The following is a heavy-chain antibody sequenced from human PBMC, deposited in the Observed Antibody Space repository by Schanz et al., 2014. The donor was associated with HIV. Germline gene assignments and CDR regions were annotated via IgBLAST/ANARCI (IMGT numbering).Heavy chain of an antibody. CDR3: ARRQWVAPDY. V-gene: IGHV3-23*01. J-gene: IGHJ4*02. CDR2: ISDTGVRT. CDR1: GFTFSNYA. D-gene: IGHD6-19*01. Sequence: EVQLLESGGGLVQPGGSLRLSCEASGFTFSNYAMSWVRQAPGKGLEWVSGISDTGVRTNYADSGKGRFTISRDNAKNSLYLHMDSMKAADTDVYSCARRQWVAPDYWGQGTLVTVSS.